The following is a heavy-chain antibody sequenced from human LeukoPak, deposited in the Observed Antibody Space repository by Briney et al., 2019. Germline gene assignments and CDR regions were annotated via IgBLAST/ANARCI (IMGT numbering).Heavy chain of an antibody. CDR1: GGSISSYY. J-gene: IGHJ4*02. Sequence: SETLSLTCTVSGGSISSYYWSWIRQPPGKGLEWIGYIYYSGSTNYNPSLKSRVTISVDTSKNQFSLKLSSVTAADTAVYYCARGQNDYWGQGTLVTVSS. CDR2: IYYSGST. CDR3: ARGQNDY. V-gene: IGHV4-59*01.